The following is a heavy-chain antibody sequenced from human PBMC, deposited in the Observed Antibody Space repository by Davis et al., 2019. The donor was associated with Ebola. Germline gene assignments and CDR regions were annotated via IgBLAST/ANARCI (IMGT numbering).Heavy chain of an antibody. CDR2: ISAYNGNT. Sequence: AASVKVSCKASGYTFTSYGISWVRQAPGQGLEWMGWISAYNGNTNYAQKLQGRVTMTTDTSTSTASMELRSLRSDDTAVYYCARVPYSSGWISNWFDPWGQGTLVTVSS. J-gene: IGHJ5*02. CDR1: GYTFTSYG. CDR3: ARVPYSSGWISNWFDP. V-gene: IGHV1-18*01. D-gene: IGHD6-19*01.